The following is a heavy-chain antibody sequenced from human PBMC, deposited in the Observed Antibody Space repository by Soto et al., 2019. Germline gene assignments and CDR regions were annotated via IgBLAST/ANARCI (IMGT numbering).Heavy chain of an antibody. Sequence: GGSLRLSCAASGFTFSSYAMSWVRQAPGKGLEWVSAISGSGGSTYYADSVKGRFTISRDNSKNTLYLQMNSLRAEDTAVYYCAKLPGYDILTGYSHFDYWGQGTLVTVSS. CDR3: AKLPGYDILTGYSHFDY. V-gene: IGHV3-23*01. CDR2: ISGSGGST. D-gene: IGHD3-9*01. CDR1: GFTFSSYA. J-gene: IGHJ4*02.